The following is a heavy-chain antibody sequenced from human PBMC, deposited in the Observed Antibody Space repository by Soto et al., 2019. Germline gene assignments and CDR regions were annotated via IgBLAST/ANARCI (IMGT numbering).Heavy chain of an antibody. D-gene: IGHD2-2*01. CDR3: AKALRPSLNFFYYMDV. V-gene: IGHV3-23*01. CDR2: LGGDGFTT. CDR1: GFTFGSYA. J-gene: IGHJ6*03. Sequence: EVQPLESGGNLVEPGGSLRLSCVVSGFTFGSYAMSWVRQAPEKGPEWVAILGGDGFTTYYAGSVRGRFTISGDKSKSTLFLQMNSLRADDTGVYYCAKALRPSLNFFYYMDVWGRGTSVIVSS.